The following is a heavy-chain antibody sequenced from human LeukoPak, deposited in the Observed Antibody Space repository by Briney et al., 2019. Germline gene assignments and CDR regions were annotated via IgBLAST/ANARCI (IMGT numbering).Heavy chain of an antibody. CDR3: VKSYSGWTGQS. V-gene: IGHV3-66*01. Sequence: GGSLRLSCAASGFIVRSNYMSWVRQAPGKRLESVAVIQGGGTTLYADSVKGRFTIYRDDSKNTLSLQMNSLRDEDTALYYCVKSYSGWTGQSWGQGTQVTVSS. D-gene: IGHD6-19*01. J-gene: IGHJ5*02. CDR1: GFIVRSNY. CDR2: IQGGGTT.